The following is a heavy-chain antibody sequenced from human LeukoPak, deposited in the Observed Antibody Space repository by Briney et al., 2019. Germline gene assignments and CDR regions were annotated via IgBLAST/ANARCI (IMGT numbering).Heavy chain of an antibody. Sequence: GGSLGLSGPASGFTFSSYSMNWFRQAPGKGREWFSYISSSSTIYYADSVKGRFTISRDNAKNSLYLQMNSLRAEDTAVYYCARPYDYVWGSYPSGYWGQGTLVTVSS. D-gene: IGHD3-16*02. J-gene: IGHJ4*02. CDR1: GFTFSSYS. CDR2: ISSSSTI. V-gene: IGHV3-48*01. CDR3: ARPYDYVWGSYPSGY.